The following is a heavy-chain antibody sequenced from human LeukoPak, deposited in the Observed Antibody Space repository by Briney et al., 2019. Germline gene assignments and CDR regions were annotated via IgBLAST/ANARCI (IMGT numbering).Heavy chain of an antibody. V-gene: IGHV3-7*04. CDR1: RFSFSNYW. Sequence: PGGSLRLSCAASRFSFSNYWMSWVRRAPGRGLEWVANINQDGSATYYVDSVEGRFTISRDNAKKSLYLHVNSLRAEDTAVYYCARDIYGGHDYWGQGTLLTVSS. D-gene: IGHD2-21*01. J-gene: IGHJ4*02. CDR2: INQDGSAT. CDR3: ARDIYGGHDY.